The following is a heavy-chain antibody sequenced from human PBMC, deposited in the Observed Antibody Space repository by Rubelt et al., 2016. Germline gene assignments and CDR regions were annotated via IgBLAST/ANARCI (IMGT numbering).Heavy chain of an antibody. CDR1: SYG. Sequence: SYGMHWVRQAPGKGLEWVAVIWYDGSNKYYADSVKGRFTISRDNSKNTLYLQMNSLRAEDTAVYYCARGFLWFGELFRGVHTYYFDYWGQGTLVTVSS. CDR3: ARGFLWFGELFRGVHTYYFDY. V-gene: IGHV3-33*01. J-gene: IGHJ4*02. D-gene: IGHD3-10*01. CDR2: IWYDGSNK.